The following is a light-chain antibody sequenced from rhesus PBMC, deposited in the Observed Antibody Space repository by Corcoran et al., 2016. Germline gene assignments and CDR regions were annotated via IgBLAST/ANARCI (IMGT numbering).Light chain of an antibody. CDR2: AAS. Sequence: DIQMTQSPSSLSASVGDRVTITCRASQGISSYLAWYQQKPGKAPKLLIYAASTLQSGVPSRFLGSGSWTDFTLTISSLQPEYFATYYCQQHNSYPLTFGGGTKVELK. CDR1: QGISSY. CDR3: QQHNSYPLT. V-gene: IGKV1-25*01. J-gene: IGKJ4*01.